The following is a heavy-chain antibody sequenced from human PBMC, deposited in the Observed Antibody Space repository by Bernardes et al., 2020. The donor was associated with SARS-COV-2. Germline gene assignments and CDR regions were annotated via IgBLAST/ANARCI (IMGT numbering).Heavy chain of an antibody. J-gene: IGHJ4*02. Sequence: SETLSLTCTVSGGSISSYYLSWIRQPPGKGLEWIGYIYYSGSTNYNPSLKSRVTISVDTSKNQFSLKLSSVTAADTAVYYCARGGGPRMVYAPFDYWGQGTLVTVSS. CDR1: GGSISSYY. CDR3: ARGGGPRMVYAPFDY. CDR2: IYYSGST. D-gene: IGHD2-8*01. V-gene: IGHV4-59*01.